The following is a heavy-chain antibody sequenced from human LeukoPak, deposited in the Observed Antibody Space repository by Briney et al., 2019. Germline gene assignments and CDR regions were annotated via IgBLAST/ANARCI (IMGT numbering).Heavy chain of an antibody. V-gene: IGHV3-23*01. CDR2: ISGSGGST. CDR1: GFTFSSYA. J-gene: IGHJ3*02. CDR3: AKGTYQQDAFDI. Sequence: PGGSLRLSCAASGFTFSSYAMSWVRQAPGKGLEWVSAISGSGGSTYYADSVEGRFTISRDNSKNTLYLQMNSLRAEDTAVYYCAKGTYQQDAFDIWGQGTMVTVSS.